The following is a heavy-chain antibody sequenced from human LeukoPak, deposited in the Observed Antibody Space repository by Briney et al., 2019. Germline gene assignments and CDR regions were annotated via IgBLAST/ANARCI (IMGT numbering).Heavy chain of an antibody. D-gene: IGHD2-2*01. CDR1: GFILSSYW. CDR3: AKDLRYCSSTSCYRTYGMDV. Sequence: GGSLRLSCAASGFILSSYWMSWVRQAPGKGLEWVAVISYDGSNKYYADSVKGRFTISRDNSKNTLYLQMNSLRAEDTAVYYCAKDLRYCSSTSCYRTYGMDVWGQGTTVTVSS. CDR2: ISYDGSNK. J-gene: IGHJ6*02. V-gene: IGHV3-30*18.